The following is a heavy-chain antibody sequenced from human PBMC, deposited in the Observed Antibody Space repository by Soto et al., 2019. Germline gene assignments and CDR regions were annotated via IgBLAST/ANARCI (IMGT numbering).Heavy chain of an antibody. V-gene: IGHV4-59*01. J-gene: IGHJ4*02. CDR2: IHYNGNT. CDR3: AREGNLGRWLQPLDF. Sequence: QVQLQVSAPGLVKPSETLSLTCTVSGDSISAYSWSWVRQPPGKGLEWIGNIHYNGNTKYNPSLKSRGSMSVDTSKNQFSLRLSSVTAADTAKYFCAREGNLGRWLQPLDFWGQGTLVTVSS. CDR1: GDSISAYS. D-gene: IGHD5-12*01.